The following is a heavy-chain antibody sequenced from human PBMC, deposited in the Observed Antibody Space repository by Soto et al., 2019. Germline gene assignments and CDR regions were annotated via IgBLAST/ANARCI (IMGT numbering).Heavy chain of an antibody. J-gene: IGHJ4*02. V-gene: IGHV3-64D*08. CDR2: ISSNGGST. D-gene: IGHD6-19*01. CDR3: VKDLAWLVRYYFDY. Sequence: GGSPRLSCSASGFTFSSYAMHWVRQAPGKGLEYVSAISSNGGSTYYADSVKGRFTISRDNSKNTLYLQMSSLRAEDTAVYYCVKDLAWLVRYYFDYWGQGTLVTVSS. CDR1: GFTFSSYA.